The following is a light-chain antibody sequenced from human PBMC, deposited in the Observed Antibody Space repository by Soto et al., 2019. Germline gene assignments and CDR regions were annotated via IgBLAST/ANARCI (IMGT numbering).Light chain of an antibody. V-gene: IGKV3-15*01. CDR3: QQYNNWPGT. J-gene: IGKJ2*01. CDR2: GAS. CDR1: QSVSSN. Sequence: EIVMTQSPATLSVSPGERATLSCRASQSVSSNLAWYQQKPGQAPRLLIYGASTRATGIPARFSGSGSGTELTLAISSLQSEDFAVYYCQQYNNWPGTVGQGTKLQIK.